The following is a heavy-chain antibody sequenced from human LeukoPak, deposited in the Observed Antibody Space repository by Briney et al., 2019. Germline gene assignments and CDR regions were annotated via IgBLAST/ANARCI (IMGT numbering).Heavy chain of an antibody. Sequence: ASVKVSCKASGYTFTGYYMHWLRQAPGQGLEWMGWINPNSGGTNYAQKFQGRVTMTRDTSISTAYMELSRLRSDDTAVYYCARNSGSYYPFDYWGQGTLVTVSS. D-gene: IGHD1-26*01. CDR1: GYTFTGYY. J-gene: IGHJ4*02. CDR2: INPNSGGT. V-gene: IGHV1-2*02. CDR3: ARNSGSYYPFDY.